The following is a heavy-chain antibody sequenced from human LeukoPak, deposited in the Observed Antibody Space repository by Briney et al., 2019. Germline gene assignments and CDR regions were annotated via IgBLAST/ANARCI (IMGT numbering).Heavy chain of an antibody. V-gene: IGHV1-69*05. J-gene: IGHJ3*02. Sequence: GASVKVSCKASGGTFSSYAISWVRQAPGQGLEWMGGIIPIFGTANYAQKFQGRVTITTDESTSTAYMELSSLRSEDTAVYYCTSAVGGAIDAFDIWGQGTMVTVSS. CDR1: GGTFSSYA. CDR3: TSAVGGAIDAFDI. CDR2: IIPIFGTA. D-gene: IGHD2-21*01.